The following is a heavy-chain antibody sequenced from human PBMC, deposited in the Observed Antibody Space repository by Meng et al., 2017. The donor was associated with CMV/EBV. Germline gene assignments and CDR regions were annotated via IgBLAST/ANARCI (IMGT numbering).Heavy chain of an antibody. CDR2: IYYSGST. D-gene: IGHD2-2*01. CDR3: ARDRDIVVVPGDPWFDP. Sequence: QMQLQVSASGLEAPSEPLSLTCTVSGGPISRSSSYWCWIRQPPGKGLEWIGSIYYSGSTYYNPSLKSRVTISVDTSKNQFSLKLSSVTAADTAVYYCARDRDIVVVPGDPWFDPWGQGTLVTVSS. J-gene: IGHJ5*02. CDR1: GGPISRSSSY. V-gene: IGHV4-39*07.